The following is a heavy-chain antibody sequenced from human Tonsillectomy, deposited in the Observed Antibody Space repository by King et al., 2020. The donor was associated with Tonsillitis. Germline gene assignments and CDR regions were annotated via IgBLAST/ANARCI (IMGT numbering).Heavy chain of an antibody. CDR2: IAVGSGNT. CDR3: AAEGAWTYYFDSSGYLKSDAFDI. D-gene: IGHD3-22*01. V-gene: IGHV1-58*01. J-gene: IGHJ3*02. CDR1: GFTFSNSA. Sequence: QLVQSGPEVKKPGTSVKVSCKASGFTFSNSAVQWVRQARGQRLEWIGWIAVGSGNTNYAQKFQERVTIIRDMSTSTAYMELSSLRYEDTAVCYCAAEGAWTYYFDSSGYLKSDAFDIWGQGTMVTVSS.